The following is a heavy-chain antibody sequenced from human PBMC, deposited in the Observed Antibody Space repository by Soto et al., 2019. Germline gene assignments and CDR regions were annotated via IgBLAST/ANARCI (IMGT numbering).Heavy chain of an antibody. Sequence: GGSLRLSCAASGFTFSDYYMSWIRQAPGKGLEWVSYISSSGSTIYYADSVKGRFTISRDNAKNSLYLQMNSLRAEDTAVYYCARECIAVAGTFGPYNWFDPWGQGTLVTVSS. CDR3: ARECIAVAGTFGPYNWFDP. CDR1: GFTFSDYY. J-gene: IGHJ5*02. CDR2: ISSSGSTI. D-gene: IGHD6-19*01. V-gene: IGHV3-11*01.